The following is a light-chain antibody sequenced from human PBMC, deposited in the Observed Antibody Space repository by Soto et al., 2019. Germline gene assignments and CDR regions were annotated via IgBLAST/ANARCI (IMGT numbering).Light chain of an antibody. Sequence: VVLTQSPGTLSLSPGEGATLSCRASQSVSRDYLVWYQHKPGQAPSLLIYATSTRATGIPDRFSASGSGTDFSLTSSRLEPEDFAVYYCQQYGSLPLTFGGGTKVEIK. CDR3: QQYGSLPLT. J-gene: IGKJ4*01. CDR2: ATS. CDR1: QSVSRDY. V-gene: IGKV3-20*01.